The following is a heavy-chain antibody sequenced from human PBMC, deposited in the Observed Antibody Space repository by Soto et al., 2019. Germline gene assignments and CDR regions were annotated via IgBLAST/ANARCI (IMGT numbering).Heavy chain of an antibody. J-gene: IGHJ4*02. CDR3: ARDMKGDIVVVVAATPYYFDY. V-gene: IGHV3-48*01. CDR1: GFTFSSYS. D-gene: IGHD2-15*01. CDR2: ISSSSSTI. Sequence: EVQLVESGGGLVQPGGSLRLSCAASGFTFSSYSMNWVRQAPGKGLEWVSYISSSSSTIYYADSVKGRFTISRDNAKNSLSLQMNSLRAEDTAVYYCARDMKGDIVVVVAATPYYFDYWGQGTLVTVSS.